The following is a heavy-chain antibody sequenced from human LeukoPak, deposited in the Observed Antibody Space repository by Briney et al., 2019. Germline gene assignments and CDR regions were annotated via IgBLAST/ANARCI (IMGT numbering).Heavy chain of an antibody. Sequence: GGSLRLSCAASGSTFSSYWMSWVRQAPGKGLEWVANIKQDGSEKYYVDSVKGRFTISRDNAKNSLYLQMNSLRAEDTAVYYCARIAFYENFDYWGQGTLVTVSS. J-gene: IGHJ4*02. V-gene: IGHV3-7*03. CDR3: ARIAFYENFDY. CDR1: GSTFSSYW. CDR2: IKQDGSEK. D-gene: IGHD3-3*02.